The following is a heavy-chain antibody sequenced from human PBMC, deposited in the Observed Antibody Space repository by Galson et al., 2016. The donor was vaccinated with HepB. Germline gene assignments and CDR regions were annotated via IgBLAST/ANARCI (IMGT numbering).Heavy chain of an antibody. CDR3: TTGHIGFAY. V-gene: IGHV3-15*01. CDR2: IKSNIEGGAT. Sequence: SLRLSCAASGITFNYAWMTWVRQAPGKGLEWVGRIKSNIEGGATDSAAAMKGRFIISRDDSKNTVYLQMNGLKIGDTAVYYCTTGHIGFAYWGQGALVTVS. D-gene: IGHD2-21*01. J-gene: IGHJ4*01. CDR1: GITFNYAW.